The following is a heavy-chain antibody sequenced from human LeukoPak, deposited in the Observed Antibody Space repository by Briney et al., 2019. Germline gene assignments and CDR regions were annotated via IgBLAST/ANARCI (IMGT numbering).Heavy chain of an antibody. Sequence: ESGPRLVKPSETLSLTCTVSGGSISSYYWSWIRQPPGKGLEWIGYIYYSGSTRYNPSLKSRVTISEDTSKNQFSLKLSSVTAADTAVYYCARDTGVGAQATENAFDIWGQGTMVTVSS. CDR3: ARDTGVGAQATENAFDI. V-gene: IGHV4-59*01. CDR1: GGSISSYY. CDR2: IYYSGST. J-gene: IGHJ3*02. D-gene: IGHD1-26*01.